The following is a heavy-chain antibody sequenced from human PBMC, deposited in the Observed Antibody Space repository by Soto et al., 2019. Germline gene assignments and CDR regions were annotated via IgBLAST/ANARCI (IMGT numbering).Heavy chain of an antibody. D-gene: IGHD1-26*01. V-gene: IGHV1-69*02. CDR3: ASTHVVGEGSVDY. CDR2: IIPILGIA. CDR1: GGTFSSYT. J-gene: IGHJ4*02. Sequence: QVQLVQSGAEVKKPGSSVKVSCKASGGTFSSYTISWVRQAPGQGLEWMGRIIPILGIANYAQKFQGRVTXTXDIXTSTAYMELSSLRSEDTAVYYCASTHVVGEGSVDYWGQGTLVTVSS.